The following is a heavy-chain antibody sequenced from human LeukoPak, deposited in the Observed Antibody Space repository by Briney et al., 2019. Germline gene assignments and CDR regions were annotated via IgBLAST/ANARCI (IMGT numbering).Heavy chain of an antibody. J-gene: IGHJ5*02. CDR3: ARPSYCSGGSCSWFDP. D-gene: IGHD2-15*01. CDR2: INPNSSGT. CDR1: GYTFTGYY. Sequence: ASVKVSCKASGYTFTGYYMHWVRQAPGQGLEWMGWINPNSSGTNYAQKFQGRVTMTRDTSISTAYMEVSRLRSDNTAVYYCARPSYCSGGSCSWFDPWGQGTLVTVSS. V-gene: IGHV1-2*02.